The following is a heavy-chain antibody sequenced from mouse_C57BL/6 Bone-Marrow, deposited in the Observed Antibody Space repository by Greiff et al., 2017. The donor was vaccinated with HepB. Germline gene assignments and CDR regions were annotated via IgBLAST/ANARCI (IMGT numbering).Heavy chain of an antibody. Sequence: QVQLQQSGAELARPGASVKLSCTASGYTFTSYGISWVKQSTGQGLEWIGEIYPRSGNTYYNEKFKSKATLTADKSSSTAYMELRSLTSEDSAVYFCAREDYYYGSPFAYWGQGTLVTVSA. CDR2: IYPRSGNT. CDR1: GYTFTSYG. J-gene: IGHJ3*01. V-gene: IGHV1-81*01. CDR3: AREDYYYGSPFAY. D-gene: IGHD1-1*01.